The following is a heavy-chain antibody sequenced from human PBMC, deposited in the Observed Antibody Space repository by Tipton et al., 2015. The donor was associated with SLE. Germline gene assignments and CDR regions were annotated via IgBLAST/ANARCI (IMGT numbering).Heavy chain of an antibody. V-gene: IGHV4-34*01. CDR3: ARGYYGSGKHDL. J-gene: IGHJ2*01. Sequence: TLSLTCTVSGGSISSHYWSWIRQPPGKGLEWIGEINHSGSTNYNPSLKSRVTISVDTSKNQFSLKLSSVTAADTAVYYCARGYYGSGKHDLWGRGTLVTVSS. CDR2: INHSGST. D-gene: IGHD3-10*01. CDR1: GGSISSHY.